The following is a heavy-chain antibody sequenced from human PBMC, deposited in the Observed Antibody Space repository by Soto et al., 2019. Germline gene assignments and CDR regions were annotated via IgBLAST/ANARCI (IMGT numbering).Heavy chain of an antibody. V-gene: IGHV3-23*01. D-gene: IGHD1-26*01. Sequence: EVQLLESGGGLVQPGGSLRLSCVGSGFFFSSYTMTWVRQAPGKGLEWVSSFSATSENTYYADSVRGRFTISRDNSKNTLFLQMNSLTEEDTAMYYCAKARAPPWVRLPFAHGGTGILVIVSS. J-gene: IGHJ4*02. CDR2: FSATSENT. CDR3: AKARAPPWVRLPFAH. CDR1: GFFFSSYT.